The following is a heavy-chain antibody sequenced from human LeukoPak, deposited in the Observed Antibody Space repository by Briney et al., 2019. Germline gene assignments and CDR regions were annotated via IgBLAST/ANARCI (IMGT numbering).Heavy chain of an antibody. D-gene: IGHD2-8*02. CDR3: ANTLGVLVTTR. CDR2: ISGSGGST. Sequence: GGSLRLSCAASGFTFSSYAMSWVRQAPGKGLEWVSAISGSGGSTYYADSVKGRFTISRDNSKNTLYLQMSSLRAEDTAVYYCANTLGVLVTTRWGQGTLVTVSS. CDR1: GFTFSSYA. V-gene: IGHV3-23*01. J-gene: IGHJ4*02.